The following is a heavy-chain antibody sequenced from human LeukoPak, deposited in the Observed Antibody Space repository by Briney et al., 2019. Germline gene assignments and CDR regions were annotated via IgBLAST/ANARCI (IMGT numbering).Heavy chain of an antibody. D-gene: IGHD3-22*01. CDR1: GGSISSISYY. V-gene: IGHV4-39*01. Sequence: SETLSLTCTVSGGSISSISYYWGRIRQPPGKGLEWIGSIYYSGSTSYNPSLKSRVTISIDTSKNQFSLKLSSVTAADTAVYYCARGDDSSGPPSNDIWGQGTMVTVSS. CDR3: ARGDDSSGPPSNDI. CDR2: IYYSGST. J-gene: IGHJ3*02.